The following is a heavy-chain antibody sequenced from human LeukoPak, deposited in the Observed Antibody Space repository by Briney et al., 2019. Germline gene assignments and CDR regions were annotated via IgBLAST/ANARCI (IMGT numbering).Heavy chain of an antibody. CDR2: INHSGST. Sequence: PSETLSLTCAVYGGSFSGYYWSWIRQPPGKGLEWIGEINHSGSTNYNPSLKSRVTISVDTSKNQFSLKLSSVTAADTAVYYCARNSGSYLYNRFDPWGQGTLVTVSS. CDR1: GGSFSGYY. CDR3: ARNSGSYLYNRFDP. J-gene: IGHJ5*02. D-gene: IGHD1-26*01. V-gene: IGHV4-34*01.